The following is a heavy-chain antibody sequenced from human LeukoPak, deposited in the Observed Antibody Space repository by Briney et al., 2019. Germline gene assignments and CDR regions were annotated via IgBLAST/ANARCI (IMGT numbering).Heavy chain of an antibody. Sequence: SETLSLTCTVSGGSISSYYWSWIRQPPGKGLEWIGYIYYSGSTNYNPSLKSRVTISVDKSKNQFSLKLSSVTAADTAVYYCASYYGSGEKYYFDYWGQGTLVTVSS. D-gene: IGHD3-10*01. V-gene: IGHV4-59*12. CDR3: ASYYGSGEKYYFDY. J-gene: IGHJ4*02. CDR1: GGSISSYY. CDR2: IYYSGST.